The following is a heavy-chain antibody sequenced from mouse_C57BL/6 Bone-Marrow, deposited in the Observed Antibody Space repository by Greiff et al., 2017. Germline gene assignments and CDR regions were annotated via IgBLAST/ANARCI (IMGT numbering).Heavy chain of an antibody. CDR3: TRGRLYDYDGGFAY. CDR1: GYTFTSYW. J-gene: IGHJ3*01. Sequence: EVQLQQSGTVLARPGASVKMSCKTSGYTFTSYWMHWVKQRPGQGLEWIGAIYPGNSDTSYNQKFKGKAKLTAVTSASTAYMELSSLTNEDSAVYYCTRGRLYDYDGGFAYWGQGTLVTVSA. D-gene: IGHD2-4*01. CDR2: IYPGNSDT. V-gene: IGHV1-5*01.